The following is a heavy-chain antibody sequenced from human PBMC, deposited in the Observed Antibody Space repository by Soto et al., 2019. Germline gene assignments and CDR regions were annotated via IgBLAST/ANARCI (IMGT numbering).Heavy chain of an antibody. CDR3: ARLDRFLEYFNH. CDR1: GGSISISSYY. V-gene: IGHV4-39*01. D-gene: IGHD3-3*01. CDR2: MYYSGGT. J-gene: IGHJ1*01. Sequence: QLQLQESGPGLVKPSETLSLTCSVSGGSISISSYYWGWVRQPPGKGLEWIASMYYSGGTYYNPSLKSRATISVDKSKNQFFLKLTSATAADTAVYYCARLDRFLEYFNHWGQGTLVTVSS.